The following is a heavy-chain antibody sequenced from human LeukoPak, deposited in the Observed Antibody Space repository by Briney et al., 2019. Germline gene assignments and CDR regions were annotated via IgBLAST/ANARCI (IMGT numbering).Heavy chain of an antibody. CDR3: ARLPRGSVTTGYYFDY. V-gene: IGHV4-39*01. D-gene: IGHD1-1*01. CDR1: GGSISSSSFY. J-gene: IGHJ4*02. Sequence: SETLSLTCTVSGGSISSSSFYWGWIRQPPGMGLEWIGSMYYTGSTYYNPSLKSRVTISVDPSKNQFSLKLTSVTAADTAVYYCARLPRGSVTTGYYFDYWGQRTLVTVSS. CDR2: MYYTGST.